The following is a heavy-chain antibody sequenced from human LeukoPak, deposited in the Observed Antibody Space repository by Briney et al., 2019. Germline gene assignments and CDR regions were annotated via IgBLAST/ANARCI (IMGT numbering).Heavy chain of an antibody. CDR2: IKSKTDGGTT. Sequence: PGGSLRLSCAASGFTFSNAWMSWVRQAPGKGLEWVGRIKSKTDGGTTDYAAPVKGRFTISRDDSKNTLYLQMNSLKTEDTAAYYCTTDNGQQLAYPFDYWGQGTLVTVSS. D-gene: IGHD6-13*01. CDR1: GFTFSNAW. J-gene: IGHJ4*02. V-gene: IGHV3-15*01. CDR3: TTDNGQQLAYPFDY.